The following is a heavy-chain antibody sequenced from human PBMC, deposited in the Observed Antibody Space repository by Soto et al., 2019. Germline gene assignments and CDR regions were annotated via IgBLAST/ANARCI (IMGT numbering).Heavy chain of an antibody. Sequence: XSVKVSCKASVCSFTSYYMHWVRQAPGHGVVWMGWINRNSGGTNYAQKYKGRFNITRDTSISTAYMELSRLRSYDKAVYYCARALPPLLRYFDWPYYYGMDAWGQGTTVTVSS. D-gene: IGHD3-9*01. CDR1: VCSFTSYY. CDR3: ARALPPLLRYFDWPYYYGMDA. J-gene: IGHJ6*02. V-gene: IGHV1-2*02. CDR2: INRNSGGT.